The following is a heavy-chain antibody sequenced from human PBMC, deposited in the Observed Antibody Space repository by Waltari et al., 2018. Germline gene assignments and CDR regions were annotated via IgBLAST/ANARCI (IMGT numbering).Heavy chain of an antibody. CDR3: AKDIGIAASSFDY. CDR1: GFPFDDYA. V-gene: IGHV3-9*01. J-gene: IGHJ4*02. D-gene: IGHD6-13*01. CDR2: ISWNSGGI. Sequence: EVQLVESGGGLVQPGRSLRLSCAASGFPFDDYAMHRFLQDPGKGREWVSGISWNSGGIGYADSVKGRFTISRDNAKNSLYLQMNSLRAEDTALYYCAKDIGIAASSFDYWGQGTLVTVSS.